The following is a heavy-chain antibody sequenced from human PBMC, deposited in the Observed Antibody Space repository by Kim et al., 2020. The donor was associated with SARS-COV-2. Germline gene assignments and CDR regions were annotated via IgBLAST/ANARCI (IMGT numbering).Heavy chain of an antibody. Sequence: GVTVKSRMSLNPDTSENQFSLQLNSVTPEDTAVYYCARDGYSSSNGYFDYWGQGTLVTVSS. CDR3: ARDGYSSSNGYFDY. J-gene: IGHJ4*02. D-gene: IGHD6-13*01. V-gene: IGHV6-1*01.